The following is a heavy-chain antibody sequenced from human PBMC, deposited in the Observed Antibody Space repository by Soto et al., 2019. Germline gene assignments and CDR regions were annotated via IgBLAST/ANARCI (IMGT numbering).Heavy chain of an antibody. D-gene: IGHD3-10*01. J-gene: IGHJ6*02. V-gene: IGHV3-23*01. CDR1: GFTFRTYA. CDR2: ISGSTGKT. CDR3: AKNRGSGSPYYYNMEV. Sequence: GSLVLACSASGFTFRTYAMSWVRQAPGKGLEWVSVISGSTGKTYYADSVKGRFTISRDNSKNTLSLQMNSLRGEDTAVYFCAKNRGSGSPYYYNMEVWGQGTMVTVYS.